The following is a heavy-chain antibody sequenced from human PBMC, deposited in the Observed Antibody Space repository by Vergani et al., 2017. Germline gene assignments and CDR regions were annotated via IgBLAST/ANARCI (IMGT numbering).Heavy chain of an antibody. D-gene: IGHD4-17*01. J-gene: IGHJ4*02. Sequence: QLQLQESGPGLVKPSETLSLTCTVSGGSISSSSYYWGWIRQPPGKGLEWIGYIYYSGSTYYNPSLKSRVTISVDTSKNQFSLKLSSVTAADTAVYYCARGEDYGDYVAGYYFDYWGQGTLVTVSS. CDR1: GGSISSSSYY. CDR2: IYYSGST. CDR3: ARGEDYGDYVAGYYFDY. V-gene: IGHV4-39*07.